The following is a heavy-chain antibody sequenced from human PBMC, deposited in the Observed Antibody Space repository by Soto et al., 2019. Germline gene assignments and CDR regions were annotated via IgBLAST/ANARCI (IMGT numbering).Heavy chain of an antibody. Sequence: GGSLRLSCAGSGFTFEDYAMSWVRQAPGKGLEWVSGINWNGGGKGYADSLKGRFTISRDNAKNFLHLQMNSLRAEDTALYYCARGHSSGYCSGGDCYYYYGMDVWGQGTTVTVSS. CDR2: INWNGGGK. CDR1: GFTFEDYA. J-gene: IGHJ6*02. CDR3: ARGHSSGYCSGGDCYYYYGMDV. D-gene: IGHD2-15*01. V-gene: IGHV3-20*04.